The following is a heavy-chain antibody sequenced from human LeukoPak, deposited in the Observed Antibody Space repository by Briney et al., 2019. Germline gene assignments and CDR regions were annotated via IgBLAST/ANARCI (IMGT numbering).Heavy chain of an antibody. D-gene: IGHD2-15*01. CDR1: GFTFSSYE. CDR3: ARGQRSGKDAFDI. J-gene: IGHJ3*02. V-gene: IGHV3-48*03. CDR2: ISSSGSTI. Sequence: GGSLRLSYAASGFTFSSYEMNWVRQAPGKGLEWVSYISSSGSTIYYADSVKGRFTISRDNAKNSLYLQMNSLRAEDTAVYYSARGQRSGKDAFDIWGQGTMVTVSS.